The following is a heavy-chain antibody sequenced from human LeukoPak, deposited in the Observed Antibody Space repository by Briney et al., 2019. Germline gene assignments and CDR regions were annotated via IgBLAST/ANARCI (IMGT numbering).Heavy chain of an antibody. D-gene: IGHD5-18*01. CDR3: ARGYSYGYGYYYYYMDV. V-gene: IGHV1-46*01. CDR2: INPSGGST. J-gene: IGHJ6*03. CDR1: GYTFTSYY. Sequence: ASVKVSCKASGYTFTSYYMHWVRQAPGQGLEWMGIINPSGGSTSYAQKFQGRVTMTRDMSTSTVYMELSSLRSEDTAVYYCARGYSYGYGYYYYYMDVWGKGTTVTVSS.